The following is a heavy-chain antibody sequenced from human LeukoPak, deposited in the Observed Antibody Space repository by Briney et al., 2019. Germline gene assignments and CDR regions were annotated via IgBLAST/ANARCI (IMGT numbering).Heavy chain of an antibody. J-gene: IGHJ6*03. Sequence: SETLYLTCTVSGYSMSSGYYWGWIRQPPGKGLEWIGSIYHSGSTYYNPSLKSRVTISVDTSKNQFSLKLSSVTAADTAVYYCARIYSSSWYVYYYYYMDVWGKGTTVTVSS. CDR3: ARIYSSSWYVYYYYYMDV. CDR2: IYHSGST. V-gene: IGHV4-38-2*02. CDR1: GYSMSSGYY. D-gene: IGHD6-13*01.